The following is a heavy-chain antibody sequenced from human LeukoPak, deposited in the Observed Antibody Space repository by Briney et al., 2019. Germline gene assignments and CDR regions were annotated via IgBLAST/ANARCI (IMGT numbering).Heavy chain of an antibody. CDR3: ARDRVAAAGTELGY. Sequence: GGSLRLSCAASGFTFSSYWMSWVRQAPGKGLEWVAYISSSSSTIFYADSVKGRFTISRDNAKNALHLQMNSLRAEDTAVYYCARDRVAAAGTELGYWGQGTLVTVSS. CDR1: GFTFSSYW. V-gene: IGHV3-48*04. J-gene: IGHJ4*02. CDR2: ISSSSSTI. D-gene: IGHD6-13*01.